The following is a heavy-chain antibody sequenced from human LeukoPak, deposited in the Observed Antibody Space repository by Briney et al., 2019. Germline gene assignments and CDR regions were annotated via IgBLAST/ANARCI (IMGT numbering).Heavy chain of an antibody. V-gene: IGHV4-61*02. Sequence: SETLSLTCTVSGGSISSGSYYWSWIRQPAGKGLEWIGRIYTSGSTYYNPSLKSRVTISVDTSKNQFSLKLSSVTAADTAVYYCAREKDDYVWGSSRSMGSIGYWGQGTLVTVSS. CDR3: AREKDDYVWGSSRSMGSIGY. CDR1: GGSISSGSYY. J-gene: IGHJ4*02. D-gene: IGHD3-16*02. CDR2: IYTSGST.